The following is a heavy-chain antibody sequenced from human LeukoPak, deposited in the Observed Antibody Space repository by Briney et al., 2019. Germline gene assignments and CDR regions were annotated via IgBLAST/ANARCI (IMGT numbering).Heavy chain of an antibody. Sequence: GGSLRLSCAASEFTFSIYAMSWVGQAPGKGLEWDSSISSRSDYTYYEDSVKGRFTISRDNSQNTLYLQMNSLRAEDTAKYYYARDRPNYYESNGQYYRRDGDYPRQGTLVTVCS. CDR2: ISSRSDYT. V-gene: IGHV3-23*01. J-gene: IGHJ4*02. D-gene: IGHD3-22*01. CDR3: ARDRPNYYESNGQYYRRDGDY. CDR1: EFTFSIYA.